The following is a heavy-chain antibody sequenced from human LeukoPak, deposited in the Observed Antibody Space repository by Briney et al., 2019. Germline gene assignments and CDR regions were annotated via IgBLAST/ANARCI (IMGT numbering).Heavy chain of an antibody. J-gene: IGHJ3*02. V-gene: IGHV4-4*07. CDR2: IYTSAST. CDR1: GASITSYH. CDR3: ARDRIWNDAGHDPFDI. D-gene: IGHD1-1*01. Sequence: SETLSLTCTVSGASITSYHWSWIRQPAGKGLEWIGRIYTSASTNYSPSFKGRATISIDRSKSQFSLNLPSVTAADTAVYYCARDRIWNDAGHDPFDIWGQGTMVTVSS.